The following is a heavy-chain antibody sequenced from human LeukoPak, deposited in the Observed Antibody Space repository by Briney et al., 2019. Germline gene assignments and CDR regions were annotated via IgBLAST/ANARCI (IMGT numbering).Heavy chain of an antibody. CDR3: AGEGQWLNYYYYYMDV. J-gene: IGHJ6*03. V-gene: IGHV1-18*01. Sequence: ASVKVSCKASGYTFTSYGISWVRQAPGQGLEWMGWISAYNGNTNYAQKLQGRVTMTTDTSTSTAYMELRSLRSDDTAVYYCAGEGQWLNYYYYYMDVWGKGTTVTVSS. CDR1: GYTFTSYG. CDR2: ISAYNGNT. D-gene: IGHD6-19*01.